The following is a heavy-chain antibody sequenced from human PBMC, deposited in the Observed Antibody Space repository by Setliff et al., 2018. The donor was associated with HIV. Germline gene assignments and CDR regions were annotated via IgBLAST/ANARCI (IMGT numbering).Heavy chain of an antibody. D-gene: IGHD5-12*01. Sequence: ASVKVSCKASGYTFTSYVIHWVRQAPGQRLEWMGWINVGKGNTKYSQDFQGRVTITRDTSASTAYMELNSLRCEDMAVYYCARAPGRWLQLGVDYWGQGTLVTVSS. CDR1: GYTFTSYV. CDR3: ARAPGRWLQLGVDY. V-gene: IGHV1-3*03. CDR2: INVGKGNT. J-gene: IGHJ4*02.